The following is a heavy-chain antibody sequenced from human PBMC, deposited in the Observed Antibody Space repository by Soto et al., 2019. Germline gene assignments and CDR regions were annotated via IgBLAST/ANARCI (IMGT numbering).Heavy chain of an antibody. CDR2: IYYSGSA. Sequence: QLQLQESGPGLVKPSETLSLSCTVSGGSVSSSSNYWDWIRQPPGKALEWIARIYYSGSAYYNPSLKSRDTISADTSKNQFSLKLTSVTAADTAVYYCARRTVAGTFYYYMDVWGKGTTVTASS. CDR3: ARRTVAGTFYYYMDV. D-gene: IGHD6-19*01. V-gene: IGHV4-39*01. CDR1: GGSVSSSSNY. J-gene: IGHJ6*03.